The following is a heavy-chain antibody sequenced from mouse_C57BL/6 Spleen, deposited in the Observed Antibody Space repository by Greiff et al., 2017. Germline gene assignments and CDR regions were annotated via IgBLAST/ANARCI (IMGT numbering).Heavy chain of an antibody. J-gene: IGHJ2*01. CDR3: ARSNLLLQGSFDY. V-gene: IGHV1-55*01. CDR2: IYPGSGST. Sequence: VKLQQPGAELVKPGASVKMSCKASGYTFTSYWITWVKQRPGQGLEWIGDIYPGSGSTNYNEKFKSKATLTVDTSSSTAYMQLSSLTSEDSAVYYCARSNLLLQGSFDYWGQGTTLTVSS. CDR1: GYTFTSYW. D-gene: IGHD1-1*01.